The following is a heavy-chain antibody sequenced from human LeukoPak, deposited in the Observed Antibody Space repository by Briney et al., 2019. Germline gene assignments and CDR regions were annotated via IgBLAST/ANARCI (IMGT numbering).Heavy chain of an antibody. CDR2: IYYSGST. V-gene: IGHV4-39*07. Sequence: SETLSLTCTVSGGSISSYYWGWIRQPPGKGLEWIGSIYYSGSTYYNPSLKSRVTISVDTSKNQFSLKLSSVTAADTAVYYCARDRQSVVTSADYFDYWGQGTLVTVSS. D-gene: IGHD4-23*01. J-gene: IGHJ4*02. CDR1: GGSISSYY. CDR3: ARDRQSVVTSADYFDY.